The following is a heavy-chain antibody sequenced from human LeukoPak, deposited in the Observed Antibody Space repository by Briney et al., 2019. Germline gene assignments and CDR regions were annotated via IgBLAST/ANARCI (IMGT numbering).Heavy chain of an antibody. CDR2: IWFDGKNK. D-gene: IGHD6-19*01. CDR3: AKDRAVAGSDARYFFEN. Sequence: PGGTLRLSCAASGFSFSENDMHWVRQAPGKGLEGVAVIWFDGKNKYYADSVKERFTISRDNSGNTLFLEMNSLRVDDSAVYYCAKDRAVAGSDARYFFENWGQGTLVTVS. J-gene: IGHJ4*02. CDR1: GFSFSEND. V-gene: IGHV3-33*06.